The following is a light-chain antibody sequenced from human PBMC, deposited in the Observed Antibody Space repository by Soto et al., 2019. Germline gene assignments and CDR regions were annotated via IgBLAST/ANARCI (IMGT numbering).Light chain of an antibody. CDR3: QQYGTSGT. J-gene: IGKJ1*01. CDR1: QSVSNNY. CDR2: GAS. V-gene: IGKV3-20*01. Sequence: EIVLTQSPGTLSLSPGERATLSCRAGQSVSNNYLAWYQQKPGHAPSLLIYGASNRATGIPDRLSGSGSGTVFTLTISRPEPEYFAVYYCQQYGTSGTFGQGTKVDIK.